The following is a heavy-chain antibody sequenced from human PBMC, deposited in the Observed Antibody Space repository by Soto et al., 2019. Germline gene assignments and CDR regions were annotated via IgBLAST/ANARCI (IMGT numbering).Heavy chain of an antibody. J-gene: IGHJ4*02. D-gene: IGHD6-13*01. CDR1: GFTFSGSA. CDR3: AEYTRSWYFAY. V-gene: IGHV3-23*01. CDR2: ISGTGTGT. Sequence: EVQLLESGGGWVQPGGSLRLSCAASGFTFSGSAMSWVRQAPGKGLGWVSSISGTGTGTYYADSVKGRFTISRDNTKNMLFLQMNILRAEDTAIYHCAEYTRSWYFAYWGQGTSVTVSS.